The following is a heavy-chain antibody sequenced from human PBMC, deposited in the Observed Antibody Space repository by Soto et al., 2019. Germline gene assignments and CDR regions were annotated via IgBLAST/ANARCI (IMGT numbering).Heavy chain of an antibody. J-gene: IGHJ4*02. D-gene: IGHD3-22*01. CDR2: INDSGST. CDR3: ARGSHKLHSYDSSGFYHYVDY. V-gene: IGHV4-34*01. CDR1: GGSFSDYS. Sequence: QVQLQQWGAGLLKPSETLSPTCAVYGGSFSDYSWTWIRQPPGKGLEWIGEINDSGSTNYTPSLERRVTISRDTSKNRFSLKLSSVTAADTTVYYCARGSHKLHSYDSSGFYHYVDYWGQGSLVTVSS.